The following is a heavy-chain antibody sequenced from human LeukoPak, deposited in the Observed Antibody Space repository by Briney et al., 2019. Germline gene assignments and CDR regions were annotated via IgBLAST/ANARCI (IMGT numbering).Heavy chain of an antibody. D-gene: IGHD3-16*02. CDR2: INPSGGST. CDR3: ARFYDYVWGSYRNHFDY. J-gene: IGHJ4*02. V-gene: IGHV1-46*01. CDR1: RFTFTSYY. Sequence: ASVKVSCKASRFTFTSYYMHWVRQAPGQGLEWMGIINPSGGSTSYAQKFQGRVTMTRDMSTSTVYMELSRLRSDDTAVYYCARFYDYVWGSYRNHFDYWGQGTLVTVSS.